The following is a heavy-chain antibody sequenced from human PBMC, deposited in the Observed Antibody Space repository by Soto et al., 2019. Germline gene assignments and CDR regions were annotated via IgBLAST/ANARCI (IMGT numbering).Heavy chain of an antibody. D-gene: IGHD5-12*01. CDR2: TYYRSKWYN. CDR1: GDSVSSNSAA. Sequence: KQSQTLSLTCAISGDSVSSNSAAWNWIRQSPSRGLEWLGRTYYRSKWYNDYAVSVKSRITINPDTSKNQFSLQLNSVTPEDTAVYYCARDMLLYSGYDDAFDIWGQGTMVTVSS. V-gene: IGHV6-1*01. CDR3: ARDMLLYSGYDDAFDI. J-gene: IGHJ3*02.